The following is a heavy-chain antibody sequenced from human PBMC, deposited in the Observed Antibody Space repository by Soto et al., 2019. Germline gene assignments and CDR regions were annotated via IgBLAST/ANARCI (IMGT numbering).Heavy chain of an antibody. V-gene: IGHV3-21*01. Sequence: EVQLVESGGGLVKPGGSLRLSCAASGFTFSSYSMNWVRQAPGKGLEWVSSISSSSSYIYYADSVKGRFTISRDNAKNSLYLQVNSLRAEDTAVYYCARDGGYSGYDYVFDYWGQGTLVTVSS. CDR1: GFTFSSYS. J-gene: IGHJ4*02. D-gene: IGHD5-12*01. CDR2: ISSSSSYI. CDR3: ARDGGYSGYDYVFDY.